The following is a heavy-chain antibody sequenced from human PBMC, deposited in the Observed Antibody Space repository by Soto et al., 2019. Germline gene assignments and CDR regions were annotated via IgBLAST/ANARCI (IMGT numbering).Heavy chain of an antibody. CDR3: ARADSSSSGYAFDI. V-gene: IGHV3-21*01. J-gene: IGHJ3*02. D-gene: IGHD6-6*01. CDR1: GFTFSSYS. Sequence: GGSLRLSCAASGFTFSSYSMNWVRQAPGKGLEWVSSISSSSSYIYYADSVKGRFTISRDNAKNSLYLQMNSLRAEDTAVYYCARADSSSSGYAFDIWGQGTMVTVSS. CDR2: ISSSSSYI.